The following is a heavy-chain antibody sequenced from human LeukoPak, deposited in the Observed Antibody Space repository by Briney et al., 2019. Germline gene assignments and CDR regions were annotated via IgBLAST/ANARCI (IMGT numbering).Heavy chain of an antibody. J-gene: IGHJ4*02. V-gene: IGHV4-4*07. D-gene: IGHD5-18*01. CDR3: ARKGLYSYGYSYFDY. Sequence: PSETLSLTCTVSGGSFSSYHWSWIQQPAGKGLEWIGRVYTSGSTNYNPSLKSRVTISVDTSKEQLSLKLSSVTAAETAEYYSARKGLYSYGYSYFDYWCKGTLVTVSP. CDR2: VYTSGST. CDR1: GGSFSSYH.